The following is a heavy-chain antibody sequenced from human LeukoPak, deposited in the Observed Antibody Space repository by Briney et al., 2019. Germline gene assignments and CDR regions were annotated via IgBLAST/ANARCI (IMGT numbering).Heavy chain of an antibody. CDR3: AAAVAGT. J-gene: IGHJ5*02. CDR2: INSDGSNT. Sequence: PGGSLRLSCAASGFTFSSYWMHWVRQAPGKGPVWVSRINSDGSNTNYADSVKGRFTTSRDNAKNTLYLQMNSLRADDTAVYYFAAAVAGTWGQGTLVTVSS. D-gene: IGHD6-19*01. V-gene: IGHV3-74*01. CDR1: GFTFSSYW.